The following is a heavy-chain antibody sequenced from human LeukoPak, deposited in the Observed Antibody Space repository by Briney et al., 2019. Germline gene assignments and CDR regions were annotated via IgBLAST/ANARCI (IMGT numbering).Heavy chain of an antibody. CDR3: XXXXXXAMVTPDY. Sequence: GGSLRLSCAASGFTFSSYAMSWVRQAPGKGLEWVSAISGSGGSTYYADSVKGRFTISRDNSKNTLYLQMNSLRAEDTAVYYXXXXXXXAMVTPDYWGQGTLVTVSS. J-gene: IGHJ4*02. CDR2: ISGSGGST. CDR1: GFTFSSYA. V-gene: IGHV3-23*01. D-gene: IGHD5-18*01.